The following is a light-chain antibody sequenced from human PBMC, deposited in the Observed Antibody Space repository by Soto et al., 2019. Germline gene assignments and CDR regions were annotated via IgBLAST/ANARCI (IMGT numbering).Light chain of an antibody. V-gene: IGKV3-20*01. CDR1: QSINSF. Sequence: EIVLTQSPGTLSLSPGEEATLSCRASQSINSFLAWYQQRRGQAPRLLIHGASNRATGIPDRFSGSGSGTDFTLTISRLEPEDFAVYYCQQYGGSPRTFGQGTKVDIK. CDR2: GAS. CDR3: QQYGGSPRT. J-gene: IGKJ1*01.